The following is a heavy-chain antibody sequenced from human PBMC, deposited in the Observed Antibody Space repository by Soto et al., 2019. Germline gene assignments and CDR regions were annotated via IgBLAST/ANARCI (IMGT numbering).Heavy chain of an antibody. CDR2: ISGSGGST. V-gene: IGHV3-23*01. CDR3: ARDWGMGPTNSKAHFDY. J-gene: IGHJ4*02. CDR1: GFTFSSYA. Sequence: PGGSLRLSCVASGFTFSSYAMSWVRQTPGKGLEWVSVISGSGGSTNYADSVKGRFTISRDNSKDTLFLQMNSLRAEDTAVYYCARDWGMGPTNSKAHFDYWGQGTLVTVSS. D-gene: IGHD1-26*01.